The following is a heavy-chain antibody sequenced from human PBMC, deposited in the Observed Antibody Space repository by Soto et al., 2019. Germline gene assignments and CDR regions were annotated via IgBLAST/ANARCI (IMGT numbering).Heavy chain of an antibody. CDR3: ARHGKLSIAAAGTRLYYYYGMDV. V-gene: IGHV1-24*01. CDR1: GYTLTELS. J-gene: IGHJ6*02. D-gene: IGHD6-13*01. CDR2: FDPEDGDT. Sequence: ASVKVSCKVSGYTLTELSMHWVRQAPGKGLEWMGGFDPEDGDTIYAQKFQGRVTMTPDTSTGTAYMELRSLRSDDTAVYYCARHGKLSIAAAGTRLYYYYGMDVWGQGTTVTVSS.